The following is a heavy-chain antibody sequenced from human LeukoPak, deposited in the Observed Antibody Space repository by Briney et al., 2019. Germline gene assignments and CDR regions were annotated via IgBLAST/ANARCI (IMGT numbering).Heavy chain of an antibody. Sequence: GGSLRLSCAASAFTFSSYSMNWIRQAPGKGLEWVSYISSSGSTIYYADSVKGRFTISRDNAKNSLYLQMNSLRAEDTAVYYCAREMFDYSHYYYYMDVWGKGTTVTVSS. CDR2: ISSSGSTI. J-gene: IGHJ6*03. CDR3: AREMFDYSHYYYYMDV. V-gene: IGHV3-48*04. CDR1: AFTFSSYS. D-gene: IGHD4-11*01.